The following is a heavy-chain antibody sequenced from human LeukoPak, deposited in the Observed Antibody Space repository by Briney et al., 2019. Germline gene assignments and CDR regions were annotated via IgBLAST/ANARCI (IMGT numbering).Heavy chain of an antibody. CDR2: MNPNSGNT. CDR1: GYTFTSYD. J-gene: IGHJ6*03. CDR3: AGALPRGYSYGYYYYYYMDV. V-gene: IGHV1-8*01. Sequence: ASVKVSCKASGYTFTSYDINWVRQATGQGLEWMGWMNPNSGNTGYAQKFQGRVTMTRNTSISTAYMELSSLRSEDTAVYYCAGALPRGYSYGYYYYYYMDVWGKGTTVTISS. D-gene: IGHD5-18*01.